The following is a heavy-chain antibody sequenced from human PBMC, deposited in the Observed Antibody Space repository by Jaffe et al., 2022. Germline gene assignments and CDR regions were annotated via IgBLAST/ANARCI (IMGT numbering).Heavy chain of an antibody. CDR3: AKALGYCSSTSSCYFDY. V-gene: IGHV3-23*01. CDR2: ISGSGGST. CDR1: GFTFSSYA. Sequence: EVQLLESGGGLVQPGGSLRLSCAASGFTFSSYAMSWVRQAPGKGLEWVSAISGSGGSTYYADSVKGRFTISRDNSKNTLYLQMNSLRAEDTAVYYCAKALGYCSSTSSCYFDYWGQGTLVTVSS. J-gene: IGHJ4*02. D-gene: IGHD2-2*01.